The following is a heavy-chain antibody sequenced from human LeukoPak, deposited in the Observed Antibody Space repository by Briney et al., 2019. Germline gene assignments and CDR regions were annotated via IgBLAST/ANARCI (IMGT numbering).Heavy chain of an antibody. CDR1: GFTFSDYY. Sequence: GGSLRLSCAASGFTFSDYYMSWIRQAPGKGLEWVSYISSSGSTINYADSVKGRFTISRDNAKNSLYLQMNSLRAEDTAVYYCARDMSSGYYYWANWFDPWGQGTLVTVSS. CDR2: ISSSGSTI. D-gene: IGHD3-22*01. J-gene: IGHJ5*02. V-gene: IGHV3-11*01. CDR3: ARDMSSGYYYWANWFDP.